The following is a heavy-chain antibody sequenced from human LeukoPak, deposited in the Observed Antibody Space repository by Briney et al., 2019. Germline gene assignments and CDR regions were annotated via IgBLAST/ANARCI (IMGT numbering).Heavy chain of an antibody. CDR2: ISGSGIST. V-gene: IGHV3-23*01. Sequence: PGGSLRLSCAASGFTFSSYATSWVRQAPGKGLEWVPAISGSGISTYYADSVKGRFTISRDNSKNTLYLQMNSLRAEDTAVYYCAKGFNQYDFYYGMDVWGQGTTVTVSS. CDR3: AKGFNQYDFYYGMDV. J-gene: IGHJ6*02. D-gene: IGHD3-3*01. CDR1: GFTFSSYA.